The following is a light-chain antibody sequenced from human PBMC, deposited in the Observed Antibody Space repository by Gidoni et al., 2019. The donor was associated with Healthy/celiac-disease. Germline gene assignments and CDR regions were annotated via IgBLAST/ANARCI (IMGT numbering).Light chain of an antibody. CDR1: SSNIGKNY. CDR2: EKN. J-gene: IGLJ3*02. CDR3: GTWDSSLSAWV. V-gene: IGLV1-51*02. Sequence: QSLLPPQPSVSAAPAQKVTISGSGSSSNIGKNYGSWYQQLPGTAPKLLIYEKNKRPSGIPDRCSGSKSGTSATLGITGLQTGDEADYYCGTWDSSLSAWVFGGGTKLTVL.